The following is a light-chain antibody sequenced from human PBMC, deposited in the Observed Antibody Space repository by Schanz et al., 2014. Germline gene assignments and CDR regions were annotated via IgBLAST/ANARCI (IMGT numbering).Light chain of an antibody. CDR1: QSVNSN. CDR2: GAS. V-gene: IGKV3-15*01. Sequence: EIVMTQSPATLSVSPGERGTLSCRASQSVNSNLAWYQQKPGQAPRLLISGASTRATGIPARFSGSGSGTEFTLTISSLQTEDFATYFCQQYHRWPYTFGQGTKLE. J-gene: IGKJ2*01. CDR3: QQYHRWPYT.